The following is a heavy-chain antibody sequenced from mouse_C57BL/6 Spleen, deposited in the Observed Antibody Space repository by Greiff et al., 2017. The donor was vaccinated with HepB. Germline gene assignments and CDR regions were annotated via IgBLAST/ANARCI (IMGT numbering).Heavy chain of an antibody. CDR3: ARSSLGRIDY. Sequence: QVQLQQSGPELVKPGASVKISCKASGYAFSSSWMNWVKQRPGKGLEWIGRIYPGDGDTNYNGKFKGKATLTADKSSSTAYMQLSSLTSEDSAVYFCARSSLGRIDYWGQGTTLTVSS. V-gene: IGHV1-82*01. CDR1: GYAFSSSW. CDR2: IYPGDGDT. J-gene: IGHJ2*01. D-gene: IGHD3-3*01.